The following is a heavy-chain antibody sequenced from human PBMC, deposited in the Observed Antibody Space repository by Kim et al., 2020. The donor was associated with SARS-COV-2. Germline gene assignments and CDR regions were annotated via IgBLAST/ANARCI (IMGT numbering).Heavy chain of an antibody. V-gene: IGHV3-49*02. D-gene: IGHD3-10*01. CDR3: TREGTGKITMVRGVMVY. J-gene: IGHJ4*02. Sequence: VKGRFTISRDDSKSIAYLQMNSLKTEDTAVYYCTREGTGKITMVRGVMVYWGQGTLVTVSS.